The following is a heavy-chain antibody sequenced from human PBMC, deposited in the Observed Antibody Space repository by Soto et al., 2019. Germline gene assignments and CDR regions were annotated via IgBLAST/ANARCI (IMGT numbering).Heavy chain of an antibody. CDR1: GFTFSSYD. CDR2: IGTAGDT. V-gene: IGHV3-13*01. J-gene: IGHJ6*02. Sequence: GGSLRLSCAASGFTFSSYDMHWVRQATGKGLEWVSAIGTAGDTYYPGSVKGRFTISRENAKNSLYLQMNSLRAEDTAVYYCARGRGGAAADGMDVWGQGTTVTVSS. CDR3: ARGRGGAAADGMDV. D-gene: IGHD6-13*01.